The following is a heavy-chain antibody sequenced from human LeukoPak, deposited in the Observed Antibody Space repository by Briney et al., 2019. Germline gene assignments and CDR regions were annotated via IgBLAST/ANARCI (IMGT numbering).Heavy chain of an antibody. CDR3: VGSGPHGY. CDR1: GFTVSAYW. V-gene: IGHV3-74*01. Sequence: PGGSLRLSCAASGFTVSAYWMHWVRQAPGKGLVWVSRISSDGRSTNYADSVKGRFTISRDNAKNTLYLQMNSLRAEDTAVYYWVGSGPHGYWGQGTLVTVSS. J-gene: IGHJ4*02. D-gene: IGHD1-26*01. CDR2: ISSDGRST.